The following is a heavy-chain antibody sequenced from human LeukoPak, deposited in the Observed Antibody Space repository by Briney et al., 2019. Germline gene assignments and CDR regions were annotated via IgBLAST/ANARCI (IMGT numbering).Heavy chain of an antibody. Sequence: ASVKVSCKASGYTFTGYYMHWVRQAPGQGLEWMGWINPNSGGTNYAQKFQGRVTMTRDTSISTAYMELSSLRSEDTAVYYCARRSAVPAAMRGIYYYGMDVWGKGTTVTVSS. CDR1: GYTFTGYY. CDR3: ARRSAVPAAMRGIYYYGMDV. J-gene: IGHJ6*04. V-gene: IGHV1-2*02. CDR2: INPNSGGT. D-gene: IGHD2-2*01.